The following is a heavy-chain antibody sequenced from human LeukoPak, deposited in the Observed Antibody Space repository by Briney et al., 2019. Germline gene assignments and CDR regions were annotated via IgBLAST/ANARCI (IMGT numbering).Heavy chain of an antibody. CDR2: ITSTGIYI. V-gene: IGHV3-21*01. CDR1: GFSFSTYT. J-gene: IGHJ4*02. Sequence: NPGGSLRLSCAASGFSFSTYTMNWVRQAPGKGLEWVSSITSTGIYIYYADSVKGRFTISRDNAKNSLYLQMNSLRAEDTAVYYCARDGVLSGSYPNFDYWGQGTLVTVSS. CDR3: ARDGVLSGSYPNFDY. D-gene: IGHD1-26*01.